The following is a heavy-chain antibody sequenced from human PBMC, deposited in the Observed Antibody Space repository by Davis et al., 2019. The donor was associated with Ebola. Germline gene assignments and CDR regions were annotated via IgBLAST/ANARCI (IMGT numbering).Heavy chain of an antibody. V-gene: IGHV4-59*01. J-gene: IGHJ4*02. CDR1: GFTFSSYS. CDR3: ARDHLGYCTGGVCYTHFDY. D-gene: IGHD2-8*02. CDR2: IYYSGST. Sequence: PGGSLRLSCAASGFTFSSYSMNWVRQAPGKGLEWIGYIYYSGSTNYNPSLKSRVTISVDTSKNQFSLKLSSVTAADTAVYYCARDHLGYCTGGVCYTHFDYWGQGTLVTVSS.